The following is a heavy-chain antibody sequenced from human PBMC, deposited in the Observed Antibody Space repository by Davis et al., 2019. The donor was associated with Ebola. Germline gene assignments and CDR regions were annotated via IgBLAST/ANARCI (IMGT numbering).Heavy chain of an antibody. CDR3: ARDPAMYYDFWSGYYPDYYYYGMDG. CDR1: GYTFTSYA. V-gene: IGHV7-4-1*02. D-gene: IGHD3-3*01. CDR2: INTNTGNP. Sequence: ASVKVSCKASGYTFTSYAMNWVRQAPGQGLEWMGWINTNTGNPTYAQGFTGRFVFSLDTSVSTAYLQISSLKAEDTAVYYCARDPAMYYDFWSGYYPDYYYYGMDGWGQGTTVTVSS. J-gene: IGHJ6*02.